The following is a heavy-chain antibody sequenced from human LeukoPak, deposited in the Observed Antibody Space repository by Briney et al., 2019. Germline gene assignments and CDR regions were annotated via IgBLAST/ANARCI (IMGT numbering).Heavy chain of an antibody. V-gene: IGHV3-73*01. Sequence: GGSLRLSCAASGFTFSGSAMHWVRQASGKGLEWVGRIRSKANSYATAYAASVKGRFTISRDDSKNTAYLQMNSLRAEDAALYYCARIVSYAFDIWGQGTMVTVSS. D-gene: IGHD1-26*01. J-gene: IGHJ3*02. CDR1: GFTFSGSA. CDR2: IRSKANSYAT. CDR3: ARIVSYAFDI.